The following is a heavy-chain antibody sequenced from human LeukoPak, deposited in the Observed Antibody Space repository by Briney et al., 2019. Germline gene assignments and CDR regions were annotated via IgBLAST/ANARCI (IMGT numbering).Heavy chain of an antibody. CDR3: ASEGYYYDSSGQSSYYFDY. CDR2: IYYSGST. J-gene: IGHJ4*02. V-gene: IGHV4-31*03. CDR1: GGSISSGGYY. Sequence: SETLSLTCTVSGGSISSGGYYWSWIRQHPGKGLEWIGYIYYSGSTHYNPSLKSRVTISVDTSKNQFSLKLSSVTAADTAVYYCASEGYYYDSSGQSSYYFDYWGQGTLVTVSS. D-gene: IGHD3-22*01.